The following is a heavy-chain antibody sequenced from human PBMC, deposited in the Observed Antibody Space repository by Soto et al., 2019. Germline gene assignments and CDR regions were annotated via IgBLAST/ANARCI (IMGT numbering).Heavy chain of an antibody. CDR3: AKVPNWGYSYYFDY. CDR1: GFTFSSYG. D-gene: IGHD7-27*01. V-gene: IGHV3-30*18. J-gene: IGHJ4*02. Sequence: GGSLRLSCAAPGFTFSSYGMHWVRQAPGKGLEWVAVISYDGSNKYYADSVKGRLTISRDNSKNTLYLQMYSLRADDTAIYYCAKVPNWGYSYYFDYWGQGTLVTVSS. CDR2: ISYDGSNK.